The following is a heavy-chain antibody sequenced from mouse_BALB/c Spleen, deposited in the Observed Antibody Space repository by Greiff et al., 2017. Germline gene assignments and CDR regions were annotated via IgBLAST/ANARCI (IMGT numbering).Heavy chain of an antibody. D-gene: IGHD4-1*01. CDR3: AKHGKANWDRYFDY. V-gene: IGHV2-6-5*01. Sequence: VQLQESGPGLVAPSQSLSITCTVSGFSLTDYGVSWIRQPPGKGLEWLGVIWGGGSTYYNSALKSRLSISKDNSKSQVFLKMNSLQTDDTAMYYCAKHGKANWDRYFDYWGQGTTLTVSS. CDR1: GFSLTDYG. CDR2: IWGGGST. J-gene: IGHJ2*01.